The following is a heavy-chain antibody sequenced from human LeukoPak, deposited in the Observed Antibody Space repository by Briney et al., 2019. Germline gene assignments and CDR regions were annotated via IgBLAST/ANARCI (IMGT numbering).Heavy chain of an antibody. CDR1: GYTFSNHY. CDR3: ARDMGH. J-gene: IGHJ4*02. V-gene: IGHV1-46*01. CDR2: INPSGGST. D-gene: IGHD3-10*01. Sequence: EASVTVSCKASGYTFSNHYMHWVRQAPGQGLEWMGIINPSGGSTNYAQKFQGRVTMTRDTSTSTVYMELSSLRSDDTAVYYCARDMGHWGQGTLVTVSS.